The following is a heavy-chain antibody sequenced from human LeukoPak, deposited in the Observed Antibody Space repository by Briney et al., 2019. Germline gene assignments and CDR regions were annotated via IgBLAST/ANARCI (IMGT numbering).Heavy chain of an antibody. CDR1: GFTVSSNY. D-gene: IGHD3-22*01. Sequence: GGSLRLSCAASGFTVSSNYMNWVRQAPGKGLEWVSVIDSGDRTYYADSVKGRFTISRDNSKNTLYLQMNSLRAEDTAVYYCAKAVVPVISQHYFDYWGQGTLVTVSS. CDR2: IDSGDRT. V-gene: IGHV3-66*01. CDR3: AKAVVPVISQHYFDY. J-gene: IGHJ4*02.